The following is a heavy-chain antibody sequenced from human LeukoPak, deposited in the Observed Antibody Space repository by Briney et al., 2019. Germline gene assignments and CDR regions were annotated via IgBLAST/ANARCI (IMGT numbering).Heavy chain of an antibody. CDR3: ARAKPKNMVRGLIMRRESRYYFDY. CDR2: IYSGGST. V-gene: IGHV3-53*01. Sequence: PGGSLRLSCTVSGFTVSSNPWSWVRQAPGKGLEWVSVIYSGGSTYYADSVKGRFTISRDNSKSTLYIQMNSLRAEDTAVYYCARAKPKNMVRGLIMRRESRYYFDYWGQGTLVTVSS. D-gene: IGHD3-10*01. J-gene: IGHJ4*02. CDR1: GFTVSSNP.